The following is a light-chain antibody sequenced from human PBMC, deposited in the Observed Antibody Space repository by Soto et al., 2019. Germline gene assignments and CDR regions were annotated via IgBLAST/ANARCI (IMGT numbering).Light chain of an antibody. Sequence: DIQVTQSPSTLSGSVGDRVTITCRASQTISSWLAWYQQKPGKAPKLLIYKASTLKSGVPSRFSGSGSRTEFTLTISSLQPDDFATXYXQHYNXYXXAFGQGTKVDI. CDR2: KAS. J-gene: IGKJ1*01. CDR3: QHYNXYXXA. V-gene: IGKV1-5*03. CDR1: QTISSW.